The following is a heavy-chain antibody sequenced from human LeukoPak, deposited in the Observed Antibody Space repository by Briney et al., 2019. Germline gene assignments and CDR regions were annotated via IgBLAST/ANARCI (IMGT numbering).Heavy chain of an antibody. CDR1: GGSISSSNSTSSYY. CDR2: IYYSGAT. J-gene: IGHJ1*01. Sequence: SETLSLTRTVSGGSISSSNSTSSYYWGWIRQPPGKGLEWIGSIYYSGATYYNPSLKSRVTVSVDTSKNQFSLKLSSVTAADTAVYYCARGGWYPESFQHWGQGALVTVSS. D-gene: IGHD6-19*01. CDR3: ARGGWYPESFQH. V-gene: IGHV4-39*07.